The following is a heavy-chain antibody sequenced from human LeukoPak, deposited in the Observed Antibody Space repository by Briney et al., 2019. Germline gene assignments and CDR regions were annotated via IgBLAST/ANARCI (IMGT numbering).Heavy chain of an antibody. V-gene: IGHV3-7*01. CDR1: GFTFSTYW. J-gene: IGHJ4*02. D-gene: IGHD5-12*01. CDR2: INQDGGKT. Sequence: GSLRLSCAASGFTFSTYWMSWFRQAPGKGLEWVANINQDGGKTYYVDSVQGRFTISRDNAKNSLYLQMNSLRAEDTAVYYCARDPGSGYEEHFDYWGQGTLVTVSS. CDR3: ARDPGSGYEEHFDY.